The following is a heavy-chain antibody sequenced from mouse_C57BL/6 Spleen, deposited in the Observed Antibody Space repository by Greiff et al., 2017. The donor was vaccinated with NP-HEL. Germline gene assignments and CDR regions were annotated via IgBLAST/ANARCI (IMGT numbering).Heavy chain of an antibody. CDR1: GYAFSSSW. J-gene: IGHJ3*01. Sequence: QVQLQPSGPELVKPGASVKISCKASGYAFSSSWMNWVKQRPGKGLEWIGRIYPGDGDTNYNGKFKGKATLTADKSSSTAYMQLSSLSAEDSAVYFGARWAVLGFAYWGQGTLVTVSA. CDR3: ARWAVLGFAY. V-gene: IGHV1-82*01. D-gene: IGHD6-1*01. CDR2: IYPGDGDT.